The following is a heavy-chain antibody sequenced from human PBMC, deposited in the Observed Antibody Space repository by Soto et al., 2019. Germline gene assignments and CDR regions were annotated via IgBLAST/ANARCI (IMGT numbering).Heavy chain of an antibody. CDR1: GYTFTSYD. J-gene: IGHJ6*03. V-gene: IGHV1-8*01. D-gene: IGHD3-9*01. Sequence: ASVKVSCKASGYTFTSYDINWVRQATGQGLEWMGWMNPNSGNTGYAQKFQGRVTMTRNTSISTAYMELSSLRSEDTAVYYCARAVGRYFDWLLRDYYYYMDVWGKGTTVTVSS. CDR3: ARAVGRYFDWLLRDYYYYMDV. CDR2: MNPNSGNT.